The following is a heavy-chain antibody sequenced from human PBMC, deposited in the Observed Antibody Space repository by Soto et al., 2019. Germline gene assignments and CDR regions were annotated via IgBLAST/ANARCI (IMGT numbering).Heavy chain of an antibody. J-gene: IGHJ2*01. V-gene: IGHV1-69*01. CDR3: ARGYYDSGGLFEL. Sequence: QVQLVQSGAEVKKPGSSVKVSCKASGGAFSSYAISWVRQAPGQGLEWMGGIIPIFGSASSAQKFQGRVTFTADESTSTAYMALSSLRSEDTAVYYCARGYYDSGGLFELWGRGTLVTVSS. CDR1: GGAFSSYA. D-gene: IGHD3-22*01. CDR2: IIPIFGSA.